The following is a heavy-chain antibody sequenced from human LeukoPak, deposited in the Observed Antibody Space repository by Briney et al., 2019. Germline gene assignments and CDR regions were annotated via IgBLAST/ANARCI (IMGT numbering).Heavy chain of an antibody. CDR3: ARDYIAAAGMGFAFDI. J-gene: IGHJ3*02. Sequence: ASVKLSFKPSGRTFSSYAISWVRQAPGQRLKWMGGILPIFGTANYAQKFQRRVTITADESTSTAYMELSSLRSEDTAVYYCARDYIAAAGMGFAFDIWGQGTMVTVSS. D-gene: IGHD6-13*01. CDR1: GRTFSSYA. V-gene: IGHV1-69*13. CDR2: ILPIFGTA.